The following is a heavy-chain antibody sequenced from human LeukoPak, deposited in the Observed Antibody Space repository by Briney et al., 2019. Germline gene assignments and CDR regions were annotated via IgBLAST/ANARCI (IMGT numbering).Heavy chain of an antibody. CDR3: ARESRAVLRSLEWLPYL. Sequence: SVKVSCKASGGTFSSYAISWVRQAPGQGLEWMGGIIPIFGTANYAQKFQGRVTITADESTSTAYMELSSLRSEDTAVYYCARESRAVLRSLEWLPYLWGQGTLVTVSS. CDR2: IIPIFGTA. V-gene: IGHV1-69*01. CDR1: GGTFSSYA. D-gene: IGHD3-3*01. J-gene: IGHJ4*02.